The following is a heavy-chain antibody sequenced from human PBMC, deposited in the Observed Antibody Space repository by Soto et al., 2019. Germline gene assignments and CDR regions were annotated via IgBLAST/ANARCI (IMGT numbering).Heavy chain of an antibody. CDR2: ISGSGGST. CDR3: AKDTTGMATSPTFFDY. V-gene: IGHV3-23*01. J-gene: IGHJ4*02. Sequence: GGSLRLSCAASGFTFSSYAMSWVRQAPGKGLEWVSAISGSGGSTYYADSVKGRFTISRDNSKNTLYLQMNSLRAEDTAVYYCAKDTTGMATSPTFFDYWGQGTLVTVSS. CDR1: GFTFSSYA. D-gene: IGHD5-12*01.